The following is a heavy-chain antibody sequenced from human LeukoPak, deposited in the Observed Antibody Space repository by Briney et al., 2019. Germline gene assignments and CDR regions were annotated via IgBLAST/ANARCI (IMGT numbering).Heavy chain of an antibody. CDR2: INPNSGGT. D-gene: IGHD3-10*01. V-gene: IGHV1-2*06. CDR3: ARVITMVRGVIGNDAFDI. Sequence: ASVKVSCKASGYTFTSYGISWVRQAPGQGLEWMGRINPNSGGTNYAQKFQGRVTMTRDTSISTAYMELSRLRSDDTAVYYCARVITMVRGVIGNDAFDIWGQGTMVTVSS. J-gene: IGHJ3*02. CDR1: GYTFTSYG.